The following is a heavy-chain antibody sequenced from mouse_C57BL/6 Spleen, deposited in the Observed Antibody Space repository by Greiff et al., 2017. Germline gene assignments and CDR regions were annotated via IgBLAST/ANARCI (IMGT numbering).Heavy chain of an antibody. J-gene: IGHJ4*01. Sequence: LVESGAELVKPGASVKISCKASGYAFSSYWMTWVKQRPGKGLEWIGQIYPGDGDTTYNGTFKGKATLTADKSSSTAYMQLSSLTPDDSAVYFCARERDYDDAMDYWGQGTSVTVSS. V-gene: IGHV1-80*01. CDR3: ARERDYDDAMDY. CDR1: GYAFSSYW. D-gene: IGHD2-4*01. CDR2: IYPGDGDT.